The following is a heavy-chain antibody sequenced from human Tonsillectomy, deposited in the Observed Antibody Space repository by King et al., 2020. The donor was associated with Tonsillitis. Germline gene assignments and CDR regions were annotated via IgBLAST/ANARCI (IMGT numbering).Heavy chain of an antibody. J-gene: IGHJ3*02. D-gene: IGHD2-15*01. V-gene: IGHV5-51*01. CDR3: ARRETLGGPGDI. CDR1: GYSFTSYW. CDR2: IYPGDSDN. Sequence: QLVQSGAEVKKPGASLKISCKGSGYSFTSYWIGWVRQMPGKGLEWMGSIYPGDSDNIYSPSFQGQVTISADKSISTADLQWSSLKASDTAMYYWARRETLGGPGDIWGQGTMVTVSS.